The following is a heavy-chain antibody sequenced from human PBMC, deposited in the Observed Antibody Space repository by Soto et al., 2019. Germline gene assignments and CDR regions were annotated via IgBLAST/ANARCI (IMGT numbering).Heavy chain of an antibody. D-gene: IGHD5-12*01. V-gene: IGHV4-59*01. Sequence: PSETLSLTCTVSGGSISSNYWSWIRQPPGKGLEWIGYIYYSGTTIYNPSLKSRVTISVDTSKNQFSLKLSSVTAADTAVYYRGRVSSMATIGFWGQGTLVTVSS. J-gene: IGHJ4*02. CDR1: GGSISSNY. CDR2: IYYSGTT. CDR3: GRVSSMATIGF.